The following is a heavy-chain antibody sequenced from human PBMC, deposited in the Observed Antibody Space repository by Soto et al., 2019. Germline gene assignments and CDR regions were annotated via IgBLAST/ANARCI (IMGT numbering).Heavy chain of an antibody. V-gene: IGHV4-59*01. J-gene: IGHJ3*02. CDR3: ARGRSMSAFDI. CDR1: GGSLSTYY. D-gene: IGHD6-6*01. CDR2: ICYSGTT. Sequence: SATLSLTCPVSGGSLSTYYLSWIRQPPGKGPEWIGYICYSGTTTYNPSLKSRVTMSVDTSKRQFSLKMTSVTAADTAVYHCARGRSMSAFDIWGQGTMVTVSS.